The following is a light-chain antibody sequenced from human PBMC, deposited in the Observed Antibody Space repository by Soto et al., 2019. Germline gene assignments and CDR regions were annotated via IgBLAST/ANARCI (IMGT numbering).Light chain of an antibody. Sequence: EIVMTQSPATLSVSPGERATLSCRANQSVSSNLAWYQQRPGQAPRLLIYGTSIRATGIPARFSGSGSGAAFTLTISSLQSDDSAVYYCQQYNDSYTFGQGTKLEIK. CDR3: QQYNDSYT. CDR1: QSVSSN. V-gene: IGKV3D-15*01. CDR2: GTS. J-gene: IGKJ2*01.